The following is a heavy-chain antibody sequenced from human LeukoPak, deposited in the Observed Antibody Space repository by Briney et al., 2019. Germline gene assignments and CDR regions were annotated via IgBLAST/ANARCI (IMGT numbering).Heavy chain of an antibody. CDR1: GGSISSYY. J-gene: IGHJ4*02. CDR2: IYYSGST. V-gene: IGHV4-59*01. Sequence: SETLSLTCTVSGGSISSYYWSWIRQPPGKGLKWIGYIYYSGSTNYNPSLKSRVTISVDTSKNQFSLKLSSVTAADTAVYYCARDHPGGDYWGQGTLATVSS. CDR3: ARDHPGGDY. D-gene: IGHD3-10*01.